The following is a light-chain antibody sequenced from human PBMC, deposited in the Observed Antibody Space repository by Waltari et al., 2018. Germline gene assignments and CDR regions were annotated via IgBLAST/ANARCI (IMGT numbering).Light chain of an antibody. CDR2: RAS. CDR3: QDLNDFPFT. Sequence: EVVMTQSPATLSVSPGERVSLSCRASQSAKTSLAWYQQTPGQAPRLLIYRASTRAAGVPDRFSGSGSGTEFTLTISSLQSEDSAIYYCQDLNDFPFTFGQWTKLEI. V-gene: IGKV3D-15*01. CDR1: QSAKTS. J-gene: IGKJ2*01.